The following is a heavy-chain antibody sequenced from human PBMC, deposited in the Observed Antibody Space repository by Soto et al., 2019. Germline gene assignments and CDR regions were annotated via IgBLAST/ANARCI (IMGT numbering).Heavy chain of an antibody. CDR3: AKDDSSGYKGRDY. Sequence: EVQLLESGGGLVQPGGSLRLSCAASGFTFSSYAMSWVRQAPGKGLEWVSLIRGSGTSTYYADSVKGRFTISRDNSKNTLFLQMNSLRAEDTAVYYCAKDDSSGYKGRDYWGQGTLVTVSS. V-gene: IGHV3-23*01. D-gene: IGHD3-22*01. J-gene: IGHJ4*02. CDR2: IRGSGTST. CDR1: GFTFSSYA.